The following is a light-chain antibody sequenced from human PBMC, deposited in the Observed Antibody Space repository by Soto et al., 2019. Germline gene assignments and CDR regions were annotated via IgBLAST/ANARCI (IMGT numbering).Light chain of an antibody. CDR1: SSNIGNNF. CDR2: DNN. J-gene: IGLJ1*01. CDR3: GSWDSSLTYV. Sequence: QSALTQPPSVSAAPGQKVTISCSGSSSNIGNNFVTWYQQLPGTAPKLLIYDNNKRPSGIPDRFSGSQSGTSATLGITGLQTGDEAVYYCGSWDSSLTYVFGTGTKAPS. V-gene: IGLV1-51*01.